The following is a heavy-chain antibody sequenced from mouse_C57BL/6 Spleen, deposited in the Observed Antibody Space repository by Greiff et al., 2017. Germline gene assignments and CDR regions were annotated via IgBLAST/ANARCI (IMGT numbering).Heavy chain of an antibody. CDR3: ARYDGSEGYFYY. J-gene: IGHJ2*01. CDR2: IYPRSGNT. D-gene: IGHD1-1*01. V-gene: IGHV1-81*01. Sequence: QVQLQQSGAELARPGASVKLSCKASGYTFTSYGISWVKQRTGQGLEWIGEIYPRSGNTYYNEKFKGKATLTADKSSSTAYMELRSLTSEGSAVYFCARYDGSEGYFYYWGQGPTLTVSS. CDR1: GYTFTSYG.